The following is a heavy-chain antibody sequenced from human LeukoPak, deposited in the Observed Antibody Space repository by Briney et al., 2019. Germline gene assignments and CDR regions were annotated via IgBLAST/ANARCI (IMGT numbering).Heavy chain of an antibody. V-gene: IGHV4-59*12. J-gene: IGHJ4*02. CDR1: GGSFSGYY. D-gene: IGHD2-8*01. CDR2: IYYSGST. Sequence: PSETLSLTCAVYGGSFSGYYWSWIRQPPGKGLEWIGYIYYSGSTNYNPSLKSRVTISVDTSKNQFSLKLSSVTAADTAVYYCARGRSNGWFYWGQGTLVTVSS. CDR3: ARGRSNGWFY.